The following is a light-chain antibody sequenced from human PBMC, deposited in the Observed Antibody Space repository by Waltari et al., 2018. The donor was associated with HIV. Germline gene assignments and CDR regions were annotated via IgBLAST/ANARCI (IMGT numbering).Light chain of an antibody. Sequence: QSVLTQPPSASGPPGQRVTISCSGSSSNIGRNYVYWFQQLPGTIPRLLIYKNDQRPSGVPDRFSGSKSGTSASLAISGLRSEDEADYSCVAWDDSLSGLLFGGGTKLTVL. J-gene: IGLJ3*02. V-gene: IGLV1-47*01. CDR3: VAWDDSLSGLL. CDR2: KND. CDR1: SSNIGRNY.